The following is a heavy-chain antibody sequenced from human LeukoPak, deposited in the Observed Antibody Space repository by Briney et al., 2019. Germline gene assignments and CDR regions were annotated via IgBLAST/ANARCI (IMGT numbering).Heavy chain of an antibody. CDR3: TRPLGGIDIFDY. Sequence: GGSLRLSCKASGVTFINSYMTWVRQAPGKGLEWVGRIQTKTDGGAADYAAPVEGRFTISRDDSQNTVYLQMTSLTIEDTGVYYCTRPLGGIDIFDYWGQGAMVSVSS. CDR1: GVTFINSY. V-gene: IGHV3-15*01. D-gene: IGHD2-15*01. J-gene: IGHJ4*02. CDR2: IQTKTDGGAA.